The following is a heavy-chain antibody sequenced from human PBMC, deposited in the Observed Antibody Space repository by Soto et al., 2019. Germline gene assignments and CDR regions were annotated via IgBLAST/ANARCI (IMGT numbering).Heavy chain of an antibody. J-gene: IGHJ6*02. V-gene: IGHV3-33*01. CDR1: GFTFSSYG. D-gene: IGHD3-3*01. CDR3: ARDGFNDFWSGPPKYGMDV. CDR2: IWYDGSNK. Sequence: GGSLRLSCAASGFTFSSYGMHWVRQAPGKGLEWVAVIWYDGSNKYYADSVKGRFTISRDNSKNTLYLQMNSLRAEDTAVYYCARDGFNDFWSGPPKYGMDVWGQGTTVTVSS.